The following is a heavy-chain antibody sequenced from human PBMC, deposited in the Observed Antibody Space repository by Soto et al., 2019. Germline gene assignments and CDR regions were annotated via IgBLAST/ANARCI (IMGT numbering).Heavy chain of an antibody. Sequence: GGSLRLSCAASGFTFSSYAMSWVRQAPGKGLEWVSAISGSGGSTYYADSVKGRFTISRDNTKNTLYLQMNRLRAEDTDVYYCANGPYGSESFYYWGQGTLVTVSS. D-gene: IGHD1-26*01. CDR3: ANGPYGSESFYY. J-gene: IGHJ4*02. CDR2: ISGSGGST. CDR1: GFTFSSYA. V-gene: IGHV3-23*01.